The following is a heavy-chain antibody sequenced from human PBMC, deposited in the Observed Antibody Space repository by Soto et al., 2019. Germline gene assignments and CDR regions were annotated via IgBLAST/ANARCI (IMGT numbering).Heavy chain of an antibody. V-gene: IGHV4-4*02. Sequence: PSETLSLTCAVSGASISSDNWWSWVRQPPGKGMEWIGEIYHSGSTNFNPSLKSRVTISVDKSKNQFSLKLSSVTAADTAIYYCAGVSASVMLRGVVINWGQGTLVTVSS. CDR3: AGVSASVMLRGVVIN. D-gene: IGHD3-10*01. CDR1: GASISSDNW. J-gene: IGHJ4*02. CDR2: IYHSGST.